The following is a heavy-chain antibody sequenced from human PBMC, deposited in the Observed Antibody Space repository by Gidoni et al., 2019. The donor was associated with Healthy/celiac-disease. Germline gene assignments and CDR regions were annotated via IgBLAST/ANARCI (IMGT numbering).Heavy chain of an antibody. V-gene: IGHV5-10-1*01. D-gene: IGHD3-10*01. CDR1: GYSFTRYW. Sequence: EVQLVQSGAEVKKPGESLRISCKGSGYSFTRYWISWVRQMPGKGLEWMGRIDPSDSYTNYSPSFQGHVTISADKSISTAYLQWSSLKASDTAMYYCARGPGEYYYYYYMDVWGKGTTVTVSS. CDR3: ARGPGEYYYYYYMDV. J-gene: IGHJ6*03. CDR2: IDPSDSYT.